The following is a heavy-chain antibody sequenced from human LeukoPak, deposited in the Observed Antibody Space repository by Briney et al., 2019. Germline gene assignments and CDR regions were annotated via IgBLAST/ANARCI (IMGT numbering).Heavy chain of an antibody. CDR1: GGTFSSYA. CDR2: IIPIFGTA. V-gene: IGHV1-69*06. J-gene: IGHJ4*02. CDR3: ARGHHYSSGWYHFDY. Sequence: SVKVSFKASGGTFSSYAISWVGQAPGQGREWMGGIIPIFGTANYAQKFQGRVTITADKSTSTAYMELSSLRSEDTAVYYCARGHHYSSGWYHFDYWGQGTLVTVSS. D-gene: IGHD6-19*01.